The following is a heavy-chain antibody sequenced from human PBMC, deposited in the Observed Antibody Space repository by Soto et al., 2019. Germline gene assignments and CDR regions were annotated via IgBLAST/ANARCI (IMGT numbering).Heavy chain of an antibody. CDR1: GGSISGYY. CDR2: IYYSGST. CDR3: ASGGGGFAAGY. J-gene: IGHJ4*02. Sequence: QVQLQESGPGLVKPSETLSLTCTVSGGSISGYYWSWIRQPPGKGLEWIGYIYYSGSTNYNPSHKSRVTTSVDTSKNQFPLRLSSVTAADTAVYYCASGGGGFAAGYWGQGTLVTVSS. D-gene: IGHD6-13*01. V-gene: IGHV4-59*01.